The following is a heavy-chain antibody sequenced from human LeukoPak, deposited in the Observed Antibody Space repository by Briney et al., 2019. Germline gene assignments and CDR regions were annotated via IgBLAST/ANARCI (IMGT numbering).Heavy chain of an antibody. D-gene: IGHD5-18*01. V-gene: IGHV4-59*01. CDR3: ARGASGYSFA. Sequence: SETLSLTCTVSGGSISSYYWNWIRQPPGKGLEWIGYIYYSGSTNYNPSLKSRVTISIDTSKNQFSLNLSSVTAADTAVYYCARGASGYSFAWGQGTLVTVSS. J-gene: IGHJ5*02. CDR2: IYYSGST. CDR1: GGSISSYY.